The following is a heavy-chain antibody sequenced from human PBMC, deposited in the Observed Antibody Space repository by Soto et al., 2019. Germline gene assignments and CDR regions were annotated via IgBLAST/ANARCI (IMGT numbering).Heavy chain of an antibody. CDR3: ARAISGYVT. J-gene: IGHJ5*01. Sequence: QVQVVQSGAEVKKPGASVKVSCKASGITYTTYAIHWVRQAPGQGLEWMGWINTGNGNTRYSQRFQGRVTLTTDTSARTAYMDLSSLTSEDTAVYYCARAISGYVTWGHGTLITVSS. V-gene: IGHV1-3*04. D-gene: IGHD5-12*01. CDR2: INTGNGNT. CDR1: GITYTTYA.